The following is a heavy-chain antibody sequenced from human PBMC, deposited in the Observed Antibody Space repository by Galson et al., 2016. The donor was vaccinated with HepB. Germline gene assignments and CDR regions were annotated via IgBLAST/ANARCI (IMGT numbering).Heavy chain of an antibody. CDR1: GFTFSSYG. V-gene: IGHV3-33*01. J-gene: IGHJ3*02. CDR3: ARGYYDSSGLDAFDI. Sequence: SLRLSCAASGFTFSSYGMHWVRQAPGKGLEWVAVIWYDGSNKYYADSMKGRFTISRDNSKNTLYLQMNSLRAEDTAVYYCARGYYDSSGLDAFDIWGQGTMVTVSS. D-gene: IGHD3-22*01. CDR2: IWYDGSNK.